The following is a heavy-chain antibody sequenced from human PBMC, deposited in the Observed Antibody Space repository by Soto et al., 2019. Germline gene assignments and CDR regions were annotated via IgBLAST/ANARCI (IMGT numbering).Heavy chain of an antibody. J-gene: IGHJ6*02. V-gene: IGHV4-34*01. CDR2: INRSGST. Sequence: SETLSVTWAGYGGSFRHNSWTWIRHPPGRGLDWIGEINRSGSTSYRSSLKSRLFISVHTSKNQFSLNLSSVTAADTAIYYCARGFNKRFLSTLYHYGMAVWGQWTTVT. D-gene: IGHD3-3*01. CDR1: GGSFRHNS. CDR3: ARGFNKRFLSTLYHYGMAV.